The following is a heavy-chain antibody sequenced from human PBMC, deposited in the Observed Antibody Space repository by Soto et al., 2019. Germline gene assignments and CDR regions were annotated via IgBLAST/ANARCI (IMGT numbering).Heavy chain of an antibody. D-gene: IGHD3-10*01. J-gene: IGHJ4*02. Sequence: GGALRLSCAASGFTFSSYAMSWVRQAPGKGLEWVSAISGSGGSTYYADSVKGRFTISRDNSKNTLYLQMNSLRAEDTAVYYCAKTRDNYYGSGSKFDYWGQGTLVTVSS. V-gene: IGHV3-23*01. CDR1: GFTFSSYA. CDR3: AKTRDNYYGSGSKFDY. CDR2: ISGSGGST.